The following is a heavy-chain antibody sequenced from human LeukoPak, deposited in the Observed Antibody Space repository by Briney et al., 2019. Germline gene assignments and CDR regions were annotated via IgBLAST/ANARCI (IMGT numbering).Heavy chain of an antibody. V-gene: IGHV3-48*02. CDR2: TTSGNSAM. Sequence: GGSLRLSCTASGFTFGRYSMNWVRQAPGKGLEWISYTTSGNSAMHYADSVKGRFTISRDNAKNSLFLQMNSLRDEDTAVYYCARDDCGGGTCRDNFYFFGMVVWGQGTTVTVSS. CDR1: GFTFGRYS. J-gene: IGHJ6*02. CDR3: ARDDCGGGTCRDNFYFFGMVV. D-gene: IGHD2-15*01.